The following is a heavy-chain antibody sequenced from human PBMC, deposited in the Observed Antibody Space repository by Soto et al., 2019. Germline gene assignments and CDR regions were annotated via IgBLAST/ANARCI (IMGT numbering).Heavy chain of an antibody. Sequence: GASVKFSCKASGYTFTSYYMHWVRQAPGQVLECMVIINPSGGSTSYXXKFQGRVXXTRDTPTSTVXMELSXLRSEDTAVYYCARDGYNSNAMDVCGQGTTVTVS. D-gene: IGHD5-12*01. V-gene: IGHV1-46*03. CDR3: ARDGYNSNAMDV. CDR1: GYTFTSYY. CDR2: INPSGGST. J-gene: IGHJ6*02.